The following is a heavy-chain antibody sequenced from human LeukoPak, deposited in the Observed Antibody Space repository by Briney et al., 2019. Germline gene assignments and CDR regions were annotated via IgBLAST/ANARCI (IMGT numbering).Heavy chain of an antibody. J-gene: IGHJ5*02. V-gene: IGHV3-23*01. CDR3: ATEVRGVIINP. CDR1: GFTFDNYA. D-gene: IGHD3-10*01. CDR2: ISSSGDIT. Sequence: PGGSLRLSCAASGFTFDNYAMSWVRQAPGKGLEWVSAISSSGDITYYADSVKGRFTVSRDSSKNTLFLQMNSLRAGDTAVYYCATEVRGVIINPWGQGTLVIVSS.